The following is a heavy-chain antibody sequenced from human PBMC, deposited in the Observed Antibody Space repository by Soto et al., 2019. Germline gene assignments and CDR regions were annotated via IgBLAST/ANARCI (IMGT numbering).Heavy chain of an antibody. J-gene: IGHJ6*02. CDR2: INPNSGGT. CDR3: ARDMVPIFGVVSGYGMDV. Sequence: EASVKVSCKASGYTFTGYYIHWVRQAPGQGLEWMGWINPNSGGTNYAQKFQGWVTMTRDTSISTAYMELSRLRSDDTAVYYCARDMVPIFGVVSGYGMDVWGQGTTVTVSS. V-gene: IGHV1-2*04. CDR1: GYTFTGYY. D-gene: IGHD3-3*01.